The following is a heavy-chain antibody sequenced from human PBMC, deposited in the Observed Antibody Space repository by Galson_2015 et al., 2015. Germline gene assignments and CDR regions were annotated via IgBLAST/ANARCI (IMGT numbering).Heavy chain of an antibody. CDR1: GFTFSNAW. Sequence: SLRLPCAASGFTFSNAWMSWVRQAPGKGLEWVGRIKSKTDGGTTDYAAPVKGRFTISRDDSKNTLYLQMNSLKTEDTAVYYCTTCGGLLCNYYYYYMDVWGKGTTVTVSS. CDR3: TTCGGLLCNYYYYYMDV. J-gene: IGHJ6*03. D-gene: IGHD2-2*01. V-gene: IGHV3-15*01. CDR2: IKSKTDGGTT.